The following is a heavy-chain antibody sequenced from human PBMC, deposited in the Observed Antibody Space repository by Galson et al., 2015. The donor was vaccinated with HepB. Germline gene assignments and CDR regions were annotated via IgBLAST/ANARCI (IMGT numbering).Heavy chain of an antibody. Sequence: SLRLSCAASGFTFSSYAMHWVRQAPGKGLEWVTVITYDGSNKYYADSVKGRFTISRDNSKNTLYLQMNSLRAEDTAVYYCARDHLWCGEISAEYFQHWGQGTLVTVSS. CDR1: GFTFSSYA. CDR2: ITYDGSNK. D-gene: IGHD3-10*01. V-gene: IGHV3-30*04. CDR3: ARDHLWCGEISAEYFQH. J-gene: IGHJ1*01.